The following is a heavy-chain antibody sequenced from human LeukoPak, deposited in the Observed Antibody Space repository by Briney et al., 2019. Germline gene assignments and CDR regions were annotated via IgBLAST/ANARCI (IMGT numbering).Heavy chain of an antibody. CDR1: SGSISSYY. J-gene: IGHJ6*02. Sequence: SETLSLTCTVSSGSISSYYWSWIRQPPGKGLEWIGYIYYSGSTNYNPSLKSRVTISVDTSKNQFSLRLSSVTAADTAVYYCARENDFWSGSDYYYYGMDVWGQGTTVTVSS. CDR3: ARENDFWSGSDYYYYGMDV. CDR2: IYYSGST. D-gene: IGHD3-3*01. V-gene: IGHV4-59*01.